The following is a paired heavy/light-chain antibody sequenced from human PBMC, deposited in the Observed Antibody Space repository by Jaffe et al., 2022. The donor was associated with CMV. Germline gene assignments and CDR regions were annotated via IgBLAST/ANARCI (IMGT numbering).Light chain of an antibody. CDR3: QTWDSDTQV. J-gene: IGLJ3*02. CDR2: LNRDGSH. V-gene: IGLV4-69*01. CDR1: SGHTTYA. Sequence: QLVLTQSPSASASLGASVKLTCTLNSGHTTYAIAWHQQQPEKGPRFLMRLNRDGSHTKGDGIPDRFSGSSSGAERYLTISGLQSDDEADYYCQTWDSDTQVFGGGTKLTVL.
Heavy chain of an antibody. CDR2: MYHSGST. CDR3: ARGRRVCEIGYCYGGPMDV. D-gene: IGHD2-15*01. V-gene: IGHV4-4*02. Sequence: QVQLQESGPGLVKPSGTLSLTCAVSGDSISSSNWWNWVRQSPGRGLEWIGEMYHSGSTKYNPSLKSRVTISVDESKNQFSLKMSSVTAADTAVYYCARGRRVCEIGYCYGGPMDVWGKGTTVTVSS. CDR1: GDSISSSNW. J-gene: IGHJ6*03.